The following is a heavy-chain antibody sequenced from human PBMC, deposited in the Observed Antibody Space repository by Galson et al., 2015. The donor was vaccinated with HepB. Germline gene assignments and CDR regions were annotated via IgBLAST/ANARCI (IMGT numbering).Heavy chain of an antibody. Sequence: LRLSCAASGFTFSDYYMSWIRQAPGKGLEWLSYISSSTTYTNYADSVKGRFTISRDNAKNSLFLQINSLRAEDTAVYYCARVADADYGDHSHFDYWGQGTLVAVSS. V-gene: IGHV3-11*06. CDR1: GFTFSDYY. D-gene: IGHD4-17*01. CDR3: ARVADADYGDHSHFDY. J-gene: IGHJ4*02. CDR2: ISSSTTYT.